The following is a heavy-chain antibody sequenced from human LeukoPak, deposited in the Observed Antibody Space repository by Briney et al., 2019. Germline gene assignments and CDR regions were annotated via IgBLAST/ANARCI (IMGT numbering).Heavy chain of an antibody. CDR3: ARVVDGYNYGAFDI. V-gene: IGHV1-2*02. CDR1: GYTFTDYY. CDR2: INPNSGGT. Sequence: ASVKVSCKASGYTFTDYYIHWVRQAPGQGLEWMGWINPNSGGTKYARRFQGRVTMTRDASISTAYTELSSLRSDDTAVYYCARVVDGYNYGAFDIWGQGTMVTVSS. D-gene: IGHD5-24*01. J-gene: IGHJ3*02.